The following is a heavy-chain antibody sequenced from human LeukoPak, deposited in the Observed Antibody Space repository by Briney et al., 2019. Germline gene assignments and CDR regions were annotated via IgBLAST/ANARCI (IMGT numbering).Heavy chain of an antibody. CDR3: ARAYSFGYDSSGYYYAY. V-gene: IGHV3-53*01. J-gene: IGHJ4*02. CDR1: GFTVSSNY. Sequence: GGSLRLSCAASGFTVSSNYMSWVRQAPGKGLEWVSVIYNGGTTYYADSVKGRFTISRDSSRNTLYLQMNSLRAEDTAVYYCARAYSFGYDSSGYYYAYWGQGTLVTVSS. CDR2: IYNGGTT. D-gene: IGHD3-22*01.